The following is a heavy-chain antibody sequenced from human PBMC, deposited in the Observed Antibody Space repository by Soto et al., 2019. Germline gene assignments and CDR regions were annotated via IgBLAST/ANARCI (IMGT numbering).Heavy chain of an antibody. CDR2: IYSIGKT. Sequence: GGSLRLSCAASGFTVSNNYMSWVRQAPGKGLEWVSVIYSIGKTYNADSVKGRFTISRDNSQNTLYLQMNSLRAEDTAVYYCARVGRPPHLPIVVVPDGYYYMDVWGKGTTVTVSS. V-gene: IGHV3-53*01. D-gene: IGHD2-2*01. J-gene: IGHJ6*03. CDR1: GFTVSNNY. CDR3: ARVGRPPHLPIVVVPDGYYYMDV.